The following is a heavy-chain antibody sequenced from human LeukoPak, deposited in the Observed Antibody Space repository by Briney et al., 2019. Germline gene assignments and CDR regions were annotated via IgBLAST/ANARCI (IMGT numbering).Heavy chain of an antibody. CDR1: EFTFSNFW. D-gene: IGHD3-10*01. J-gene: IGHJ4*02. CDR3: ARGAHYYGSGR. CDR2: IKQDGSEK. Sequence: GGSLRLSCAASEFTFSNFWMSWVRQAPGKGLEWVANIKQDGSEKYYVDSVKGRFTISRDNAKNSLYLQMNSLRAEDTAVYYCARGAHYYGSGRWGQGTLVTVSS. V-gene: IGHV3-7*01.